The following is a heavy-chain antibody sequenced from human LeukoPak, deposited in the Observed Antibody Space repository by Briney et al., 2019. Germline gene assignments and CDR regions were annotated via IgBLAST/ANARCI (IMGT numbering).Heavy chain of an antibody. Sequence: PGGSLRLSCAASGFNVSNNYMSWVRQAPGKGLEWVSVIYSNNSTYYADSVKGRFTISRDNSKNTLYLQMNSLRVEDTAVYYCASWPVGWYGEDSWGQGTLVTVSS. CDR2: IYSNNST. V-gene: IGHV3-53*01. CDR3: ASWPVGWYGEDS. J-gene: IGHJ4*02. CDR1: GFNVSNNY. D-gene: IGHD6-19*01.